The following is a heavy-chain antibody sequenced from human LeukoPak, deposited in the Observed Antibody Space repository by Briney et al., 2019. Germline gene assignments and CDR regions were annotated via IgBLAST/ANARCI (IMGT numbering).Heavy chain of an antibody. Sequence: SETLSLTCAVYGGSFSGYYWNWIRQPPGKGLEWIGEINHSGSTNYNPSLKSRVTISVDTSKNQFSLKLNSVTAADTAVYYCARLESYYYDSSSYTNFDYWGQGTLVTVSS. D-gene: IGHD3-22*01. CDR2: INHSGST. CDR3: ARLESYYYDSSSYTNFDY. J-gene: IGHJ4*02. V-gene: IGHV4-34*01. CDR1: GGSFSGYY.